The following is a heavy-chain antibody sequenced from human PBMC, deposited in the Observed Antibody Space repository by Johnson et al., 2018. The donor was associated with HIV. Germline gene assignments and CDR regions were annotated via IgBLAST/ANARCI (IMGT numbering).Heavy chain of an antibody. J-gene: IGHJ3*02. Sequence: QMQLVESGGGVMQPGKSLRLSCEASGFTFRSYAMHWVRQAPGKGLEWVAVISYDGSNKYYADSVKGRFTISRDNAKNSLYLQMNSLRAEDTALYYCAKGGNGYGGAFDIWGQGTMVTVSS. CDR1: GFTFRSYA. D-gene: IGHD1-1*01. CDR3: AKGGNGYGGAFDI. CDR2: ISYDGSNK. V-gene: IGHV3-30*04.